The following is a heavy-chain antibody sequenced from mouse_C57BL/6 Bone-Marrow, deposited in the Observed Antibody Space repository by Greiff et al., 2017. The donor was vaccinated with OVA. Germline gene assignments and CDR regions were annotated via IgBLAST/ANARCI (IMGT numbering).Heavy chain of an antibody. J-gene: IGHJ2*01. CDR3: ERMGFDY. Sequence: DVLLVESGGGLVKPGGSLKLSCAASGFTFSDYGMHWVRQAPEKGLEWVAYISRGSSTIYYADTVKGRFTISRDNAKNTRFLQMTSLSSEDTAMYYCERMGFDYWGQGTTLTVSS. CDR1: GFTFSDYG. CDR2: ISRGSSTI. V-gene: IGHV5-17*01.